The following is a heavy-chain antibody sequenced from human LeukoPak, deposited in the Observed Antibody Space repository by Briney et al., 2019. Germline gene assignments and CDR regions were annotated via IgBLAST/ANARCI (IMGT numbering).Heavy chain of an antibody. CDR3: AKTSGYTKDYFDS. CDR1: GFTLTNYA. V-gene: IGHV3-23*01. J-gene: IGHJ4*02. Sequence: PGGSLRLSCAASGFTLTNYAICWVRQAPGKGLEWVSGVGSGSGSTYYAGSVKGRFTVSRDTSKKTVYLQMNSLTAEDTAVYYCAKTSGYTKDYFDSWGQGTLVTVSS. CDR2: VGSGSGST. D-gene: IGHD5-12*01.